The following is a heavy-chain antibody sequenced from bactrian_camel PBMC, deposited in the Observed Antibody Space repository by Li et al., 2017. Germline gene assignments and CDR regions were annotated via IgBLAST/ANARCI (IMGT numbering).Heavy chain of an antibody. J-gene: IGHJ4*01. D-gene: IGHD3*01. CDR1: GYTYSSNC. V-gene: IGHV3S53*01. CDR3: TKDRSYGTRNWVQST. CDR2: ISFAGLT. Sequence: HVQLVESGGGSVQPGGSLRLSCDASGYTYSSNCMGWFRQAPGKEREGVARISFAGLTTYADSVKGRFTISRDNAKNTLYLQMNSLKPEDTAMYYCTKDRSYGTRNWVQSTRGQGTQVTVS.